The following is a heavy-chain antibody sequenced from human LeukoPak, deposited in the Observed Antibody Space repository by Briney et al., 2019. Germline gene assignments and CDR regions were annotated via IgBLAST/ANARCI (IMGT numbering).Heavy chain of an antibody. CDR1: GFTFSSYA. CDR3: STMIVVVRFRAFDI. Sequence: GGSLRLSCAASGFTFSSYAMSWVRQAPGKGLEWVSAISGSGGSTYYADSVKGRFTISRDNSKNTLYLQMNSLRAEDTAVYYCSTMIVVVRFRAFDIWGQGTMVTVSS. CDR2: ISGSGGST. V-gene: IGHV3-23*01. D-gene: IGHD3-22*01. J-gene: IGHJ3*02.